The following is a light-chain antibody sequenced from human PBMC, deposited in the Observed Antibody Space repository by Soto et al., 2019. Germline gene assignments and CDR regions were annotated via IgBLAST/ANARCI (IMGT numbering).Light chain of an antibody. CDR2: GVN. CDR3: SSYGGYNNVV. CDR1: SSDVGGYNY. Sequence: QSALTQPPSASGSPGQSVTISCTGTSSDVGGYNYVSWFQQHPGKAPKLIIHGVNQRPSGVPDRFSGSKSGNTASLTVSGLQAEDEGTYYCSSYGGYNNVVFGTGTKVTVL. V-gene: IGLV2-8*01. J-gene: IGLJ1*01.